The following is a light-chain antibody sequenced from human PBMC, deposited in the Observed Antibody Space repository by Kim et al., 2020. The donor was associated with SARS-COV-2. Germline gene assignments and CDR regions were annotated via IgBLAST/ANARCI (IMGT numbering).Light chain of an antibody. V-gene: IGKV3-11*01. CDR3: QQRSNWYT. CDR2: DAS. CDR1: QSVSSD. J-gene: IGKJ2*01. Sequence: LYMSPGERATLSCRASQSVSSDLAWYQQKPGQAPRLLIYDASNRATGIPARFSGSGSGTDFTLTISSLEPEDFAVYYCQQRSNWYTFGQGTKLEI.